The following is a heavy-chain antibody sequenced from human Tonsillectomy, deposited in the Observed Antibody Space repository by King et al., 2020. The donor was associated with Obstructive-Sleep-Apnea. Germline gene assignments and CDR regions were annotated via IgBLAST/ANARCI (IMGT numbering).Heavy chain of an antibody. CDR2: IYSGGST. Sequence: VQLVESGGGLVQPGGSLRLSCAASGFTVSGNFMNWVRQAPGKGLEWVSVIYSGGSTFYADSVKGRFTISRDNSKNTLYLQMNSLRAEDTAMFYCASGADFSPFDYWGQGTLVTVSS. D-gene: IGHD3-3*01. CDR3: ASGADFSPFDY. CDR1: GFTVSGNF. V-gene: IGHV3-66*01. J-gene: IGHJ4*02.